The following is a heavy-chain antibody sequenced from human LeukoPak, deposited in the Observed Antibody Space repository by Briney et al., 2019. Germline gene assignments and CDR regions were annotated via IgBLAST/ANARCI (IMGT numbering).Heavy chain of an antibody. CDR1: GFTFISYW. D-gene: IGHD2-21*02. CDR2: IKQDGSEK. J-gene: IGHJ4*02. Sequence: GGSLRLSCVASGFTFISYWMSWVRQAPGKGLEWVANIKQDGSEKHYVDSAKGRFTISRDNAKNSLYLEMSSLRVEDTAVYYCARDECDGDCYAELDYWGQGTTVTVSS. CDR3: ARDECDGDCYAELDY. V-gene: IGHV3-7*01.